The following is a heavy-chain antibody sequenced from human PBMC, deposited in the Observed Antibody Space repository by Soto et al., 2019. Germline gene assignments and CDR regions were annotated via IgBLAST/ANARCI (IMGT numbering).Heavy chain of an antibody. CDR1: GFTFSGYG. D-gene: IGHD3-22*01. CDR3: ARGLTVVIIQDFFDP. J-gene: IGHJ5*02. CDR2: VSDDGNNK. Sequence: QEQLVQFGGGVVQPGRSLRLSCVASGFTFSGYGMHWVRQAPGKGLEWVAVVSDDGNNKDYADSVKGRFTISRDNSKNTLYLQMNSLRTEDTAVYYCARGLTVVIIQDFFDPWGQGTRVTVSS. V-gene: IGHV3-30-3*01.